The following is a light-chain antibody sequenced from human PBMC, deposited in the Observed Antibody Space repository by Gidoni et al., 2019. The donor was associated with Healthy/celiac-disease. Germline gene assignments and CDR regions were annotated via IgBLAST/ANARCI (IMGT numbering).Light chain of an antibody. CDR2: GAS. J-gene: IGKJ1*01. Sequence: EIVMTQSPATLSVSPGERATLSCRASQSVSSNLAWYQQKPGQAPRLLIYGASTRATGIPARFSGSGSGTEFTLTIRSLQSEDFSVYYCQQYNNWPLFGQWTKLEIK. CDR1: QSVSSN. CDR3: QQYNNWPL. V-gene: IGKV3-15*01.